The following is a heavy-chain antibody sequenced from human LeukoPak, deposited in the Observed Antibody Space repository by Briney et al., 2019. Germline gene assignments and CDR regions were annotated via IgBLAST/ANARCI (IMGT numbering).Heavy chain of an antibody. CDR2: ISGSGGST. J-gene: IGHJ5*02. CDR3: AKSPGIAAAAPFDP. Sequence: PGGALRLSCAASGFTFSSYAMSWVRPAPGKGLEWGSAISGSGGSTYYADSVKGPFTISRDNSKNTLYLQMNSLRAEDTAVYYCAKSPGIAAAAPFDPWGQGTLVTVSS. V-gene: IGHV3-23*01. D-gene: IGHD6-13*01. CDR1: GFTFSSYA.